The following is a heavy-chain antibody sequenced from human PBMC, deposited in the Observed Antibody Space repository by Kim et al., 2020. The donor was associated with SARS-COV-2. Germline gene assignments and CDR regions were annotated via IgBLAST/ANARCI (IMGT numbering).Heavy chain of an antibody. Sequence: GGSLRLSCAASGFTFTNYGMHWVRQTPGKGLEWVAFISFDGSKKYYTDSVKGRFTISRDNSQNTLYLQMNSLRPEDTAVYFCTSGSGASAAFAFDFWGQGTLVTVSS. V-gene: IGHV3-30*03. CDR3: TSGSGASAAFAFDF. D-gene: IGHD6-13*01. CDR1: GFTFTNYG. CDR2: ISFDGSKK. J-gene: IGHJ4*02.